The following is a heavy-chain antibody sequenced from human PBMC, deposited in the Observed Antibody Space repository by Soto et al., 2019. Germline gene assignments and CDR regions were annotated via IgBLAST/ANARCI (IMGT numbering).Heavy chain of an antibody. Sequence: ETLSLTCSVSGGSINSDDSFWGWVRQSPGKGLEWIGSLYYGGSTFYNPPLKSRVTISLETSKNQFSLRLTSVTAADTAIYYCARQLPVGATSWFDPWGQGTLVTVSS. D-gene: IGHD1-26*01. CDR1: GGSINSDDSF. V-gene: IGHV4-39*01. J-gene: IGHJ5*02. CDR2: LYYGGST. CDR3: ARQLPVGATSWFDP.